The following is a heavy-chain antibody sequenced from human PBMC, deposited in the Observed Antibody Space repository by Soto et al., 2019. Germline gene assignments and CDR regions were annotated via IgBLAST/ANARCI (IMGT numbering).Heavy chain of an antibody. CDR2: ISGSGGST. CDR3: AKDASSSWYPYYYYGMDV. CDR1: GFTFSSYA. V-gene: IGHV3-23*01. D-gene: IGHD6-13*01. Sequence: GSLRLPCSASGFTFSSYAMSWVRQAPGKGLEWVSAISGSGGSTYFADSVKGRFTISRDNSKNTLYLQMNSLRVEDTAVYYYAKDASSSWYPYYYYGMDVWGPGTKVTVYS. J-gene: IGHJ6*02.